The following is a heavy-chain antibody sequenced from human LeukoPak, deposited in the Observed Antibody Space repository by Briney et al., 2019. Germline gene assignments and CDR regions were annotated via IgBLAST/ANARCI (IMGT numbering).Heavy chain of an antibody. J-gene: IGHJ4*02. D-gene: IGHD3-10*01. CDR2: IDHSESYV. CDR3: ARHVPGYYGSGTNDF. Sequence: GEGRRSYCQASGSAFTRNWMSWVGQVPGKGRGWRGTIDHSESYVNYCPSFEGHVTISTDRSINTVYLPWGSLRASDTAMYYCARHVPGYYGSGTNDFWGQGTLVTVAS. V-gene: IGHV5-10-1*01. CDR1: GSAFTRNW.